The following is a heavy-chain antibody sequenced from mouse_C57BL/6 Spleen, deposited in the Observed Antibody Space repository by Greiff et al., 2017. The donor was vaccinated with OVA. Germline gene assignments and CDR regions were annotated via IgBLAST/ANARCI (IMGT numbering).Heavy chain of an antibody. CDR3: ARDLYYGSRHYYAMDY. D-gene: IGHD1-1*01. J-gene: IGHJ4*01. V-gene: IGHV3-1*01. Sequence: EVKLMESGPGMVKPSQSLSLTCTVTGYSITSGYDWHWIRHFPGNKLEWMGYISYSGSTNYNPSLKSRISITHDTSKNHFFLKLNSVTTEDTATYYCARDLYYGSRHYYAMDYWGQGTSVTVSS. CDR1: GYSITSGYD. CDR2: ISYSGST.